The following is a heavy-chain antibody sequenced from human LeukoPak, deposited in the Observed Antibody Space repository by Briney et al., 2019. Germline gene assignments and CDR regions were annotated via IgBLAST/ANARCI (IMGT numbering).Heavy chain of an antibody. Sequence: GGSLRLSCTASGFTFSSYGMHWVRRAPGKGLEWVAVVSYDGSNKYYADSVKGRFTISRDNSKNTLYLQMNSLRAEDTAVYYCAKDKYSSSSSPPTFDYWGQGTLVTVSS. CDR1: GFTFSSYG. CDR2: VSYDGSNK. V-gene: IGHV3-30*18. CDR3: AKDKYSSSSSPPTFDY. J-gene: IGHJ4*02. D-gene: IGHD6-6*01.